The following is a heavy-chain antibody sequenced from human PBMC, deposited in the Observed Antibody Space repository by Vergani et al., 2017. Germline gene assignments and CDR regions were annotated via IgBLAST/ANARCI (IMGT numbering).Heavy chain of an antibody. Sequence: QVQLVESGGGVVQPGGSLRLSCAASGFTFSSYGMHWVRQAPGKGLEWVAFIRYDGSNKYYADSVKGRFTISRDNSKNTLYLQMNSLRAEDTAVYYCAKVGYYYDSSGRLGYYYCMDVWGQGTTVTVSS. V-gene: IGHV3-30*02. CDR3: AKVGYYYDSSGRLGYYYCMDV. D-gene: IGHD3-22*01. J-gene: IGHJ6*02. CDR2: IRYDGSNK. CDR1: GFTFSSYG.